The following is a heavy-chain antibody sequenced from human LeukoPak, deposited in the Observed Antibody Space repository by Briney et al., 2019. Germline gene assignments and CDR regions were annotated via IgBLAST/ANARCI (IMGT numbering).Heavy chain of an antibody. CDR3: ARDDYDSSGYPYFDY. CDR2: IYYSGST. D-gene: IGHD3-22*01. Sequence: SETLSLTCTVSGGSISSYYWSWIRQPPGKGLEWIGYIYYSGSTNYSPSLKSRVTISVDTSKNQFSLKLSSVTAADTAVYYCARDDYDSSGYPYFDYWGQGTLVTVSS. V-gene: IGHV4-59*01. CDR1: GGSISSYY. J-gene: IGHJ4*02.